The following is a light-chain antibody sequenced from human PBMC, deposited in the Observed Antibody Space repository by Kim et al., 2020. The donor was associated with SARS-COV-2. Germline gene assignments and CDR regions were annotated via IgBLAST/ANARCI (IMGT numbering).Light chain of an antibody. Sequence: SYELTHPPSMSVSPGQTARITCSGDELPRQYSYWYQQKPGQAPVLVIYKDTERPSGIPERFSGSSSGTTVTLTISGVQAEDEADYYCQSPDSSATYRVFGGGTQLTVL. CDR3: QSPDSSATYRV. CDR1: ELPRQY. CDR2: KDT. J-gene: IGLJ3*02. V-gene: IGLV3-25*03.